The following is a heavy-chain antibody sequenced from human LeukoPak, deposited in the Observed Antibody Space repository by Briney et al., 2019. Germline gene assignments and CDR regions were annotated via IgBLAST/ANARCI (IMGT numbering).Heavy chain of an antibody. J-gene: IGHJ5*02. CDR3: ARYGRRELRRGDWFDP. Sequence: ASVKVSCKASGYTFTSYYMHWVRQAPGQGLEWMGWISAYNGNTNYAQKLQGRVTMTTDTSTSTAYMELRSLRSDDTAVYYCARYGRRELRRGDWFDPWGQGTLVTVSS. V-gene: IGHV1-18*04. CDR2: ISAYNGNT. D-gene: IGHD1-26*01. CDR1: GYTFTSYY.